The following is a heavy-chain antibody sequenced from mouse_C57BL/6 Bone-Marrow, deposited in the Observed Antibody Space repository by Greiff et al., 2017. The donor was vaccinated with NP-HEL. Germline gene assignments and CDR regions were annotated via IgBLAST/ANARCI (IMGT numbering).Heavy chain of an antibody. CDR3: ARDAWNGYDGLYYAMDY. V-gene: IGHV7-1*01. J-gene: IGHJ4*01. CDR1: GFTFSDFY. D-gene: IGHD2-2*01. Sequence: EVKLVESGGGLVQSGRSLRLSCATSGFTFSDFYMEWVRQAPGKGLEWIAASRNKANDYTTEYSASVKGRFIVSRDTSQSILYLQMNALRAEDTAIYYCARDAWNGYDGLYYAMDYWGQGTSVTVSS. CDR2: SRNKANDYTT.